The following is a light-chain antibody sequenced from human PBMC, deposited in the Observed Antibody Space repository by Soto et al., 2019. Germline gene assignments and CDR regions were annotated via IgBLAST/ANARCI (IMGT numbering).Light chain of an antibody. CDR1: SSNLAAGYD. V-gene: IGLV1-40*01. J-gene: IGLJ3*02. CDR3: HAYDDSLTDAV. Sequence: QSVLTQPHSGAGAPGQRGTISCTWNSSNLAAGYDVHWYQRLPGAAPKLVIFGNRNRPSRVPERFSGSKSGTAASLAITGLQAEDEADYYCHAYDDSLTDAVFRGGTKLNVL. CDR2: GNR.